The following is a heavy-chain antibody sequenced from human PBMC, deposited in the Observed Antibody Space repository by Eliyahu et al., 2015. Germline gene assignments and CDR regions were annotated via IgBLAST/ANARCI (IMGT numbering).Heavy chain of an antibody. CDR1: DGSVXVNNYY. CDR3: ARHVYYGSGSYYMDY. Sequence: QLQLRESGPGPVKPSETVSLTCAVSDGSVXVNNYYWGWIRQPPGKGXEWIGSIFYSGSTYYNPSLKSRVTISVDRSKNQFSLKLSSVTAADTAVYYCARHVYYGSGSYYMDYWGQGTLVTVSS. V-gene: IGHV4-39*01. CDR2: IFYSGST. D-gene: IGHD3-10*01. J-gene: IGHJ4*02.